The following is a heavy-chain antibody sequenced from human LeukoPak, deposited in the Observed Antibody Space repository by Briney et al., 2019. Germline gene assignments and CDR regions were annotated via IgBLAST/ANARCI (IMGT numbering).Heavy chain of an antibody. CDR1: GFTFGDYA. CDR2: IRSKAYGGTT. Sequence: GGSLRLSCTASGFTFGDYAMSWFRQAPGKGLEWVGFIRSKAYGGTTEYAASVKGRFTISRDDSKSIAYLQMNSLKTEDTAVYYCTRAYDRSGFLHYYGMDVWGQGTTVTVSS. CDR3: TRAYDRSGFLHYYGMDV. V-gene: IGHV3-49*03. D-gene: IGHD3-22*01. J-gene: IGHJ6*02.